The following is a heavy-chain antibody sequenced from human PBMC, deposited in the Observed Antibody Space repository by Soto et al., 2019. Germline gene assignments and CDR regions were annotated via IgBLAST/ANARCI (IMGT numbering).Heavy chain of an antibody. Sequence: EVQLVESGGGLVKPGGSLRLSCAASGFTFSSYSMNWVRPAPGKGLEWVSSISSSTSYIYYADSVKGRFTISRDNAKNSLYLQMHSLRAEDTAVYYCARDRRDAYNVDYWDQGTLVTVSS. V-gene: IGHV3-21*01. CDR3: ARDRRDAYNVDY. CDR2: ISSSTSYI. CDR1: GFTFSSYS. D-gene: IGHD1-1*01. J-gene: IGHJ4*02.